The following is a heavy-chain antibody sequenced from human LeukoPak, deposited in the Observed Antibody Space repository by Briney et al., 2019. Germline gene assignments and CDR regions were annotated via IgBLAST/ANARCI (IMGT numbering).Heavy chain of an antibody. CDR2: IYYSGRT. D-gene: IGHD3-22*01. CDR1: GDSVSRSDSY. V-gene: IGHV4-39*01. J-gene: IGHJ1*01. Sequence: NTSETLSLTCSVSGDSVSRSDSYWDWIRQPPGKGLEWIGTIYYSGRTYYSPSLKSRVIMSVDPSNNQFSLNLRSVTAADTAVYYCARRRYYDGSGYLEWGQGTLLSVSS. CDR3: ARRRYYDGSGYLE.